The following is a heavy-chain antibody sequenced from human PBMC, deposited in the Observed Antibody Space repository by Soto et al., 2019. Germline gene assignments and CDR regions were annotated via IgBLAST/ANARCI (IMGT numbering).Heavy chain of an antibody. CDR1: GFTFSNAW. CDR3: TTDGQKRITSPEVPDAFDI. Sequence: GGSLRLSCAASGFTFSNAWMSWVRQAPGKGLEWVGRIKSKTDGGTTDYAAPVKGRFTISRDDSKNTLYLQMNSLKTEDTAVYYCTTDGQKRITSPEVPDAFDIWGQGTMVTVSS. V-gene: IGHV3-15*01. J-gene: IGHJ3*02. D-gene: IGHD1-1*01. CDR2: IKSKTDGGTT.